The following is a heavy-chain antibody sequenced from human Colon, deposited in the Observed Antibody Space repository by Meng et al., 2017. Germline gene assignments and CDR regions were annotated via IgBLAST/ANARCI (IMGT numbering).Heavy chain of an antibody. CDR3: AKDEGEQCGGDCPRAFHV. J-gene: IGHJ3*01. CDR2: INTSGNGDT. CDR1: GYTFTTYA. V-gene: IGHV1-3*04. D-gene: IGHD2-21*02. Sequence: ASVKVSCKASGYTFTTYAIHWLRQAPGQRPEWMGWINTSGNGDTKLSQKFQGRLTFTTDTSATTAYMELGNLRSESTDVYYCAKDEGEQCGGDCPRAFHVWGQGTMVTVSS.